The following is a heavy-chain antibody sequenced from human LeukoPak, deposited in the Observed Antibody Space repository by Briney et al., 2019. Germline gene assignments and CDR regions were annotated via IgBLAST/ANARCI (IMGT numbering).Heavy chain of an antibody. D-gene: IGHD3-3*01. CDR2: IYYSGST. J-gene: IGHJ4*02. CDR3: AGALDDFWSGYHFDY. CDR1: GGSISSYY. V-gene: IGHV4-59*08. Sequence: PSETLSLTCTVSGGSISSYYWSWIRQPPGKGLEWIGYIYYSGSTNYNPSLKSRVTISVDTSKNQFSLKLSSVTAADTAVYYCAGALDDFWSGYHFDYWGQGTLVTVSS.